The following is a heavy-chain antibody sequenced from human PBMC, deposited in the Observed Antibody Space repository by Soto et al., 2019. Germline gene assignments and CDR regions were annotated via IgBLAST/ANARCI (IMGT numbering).Heavy chain of an antibody. Sequence: ASVKVSCKASGYTFTSYYMHWVRQAPGQGLEWMGIINPSGGSTSYAQKFQGRVTMTRDTSTSTVYMELSSLRSEDTAVYYCARDFFRDYGDPDLTYYFDYWGQGTLVTVSS. CDR2: INPSGGST. D-gene: IGHD4-17*01. V-gene: IGHV1-46*03. CDR1: GYTFTSYY. CDR3: ARDFFRDYGDPDLTYYFDY. J-gene: IGHJ4*02.